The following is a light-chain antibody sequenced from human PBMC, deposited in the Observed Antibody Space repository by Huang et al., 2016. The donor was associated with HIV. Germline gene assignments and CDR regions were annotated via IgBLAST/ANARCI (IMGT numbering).Light chain of an antibody. CDR1: QSVSSN. CDR2: GAS. Sequence: EIVMTQSPATLSVSPGERATLSCRASQSVSSNLAWYQQKPGQAPRLLIYGASTRATGIPARVVGSGSGTEFTLTISSLQSEDFAVYYCQQYNNWHYTFGQGTKLEIK. V-gene: IGKV3-15*01. J-gene: IGKJ2*01. CDR3: QQYNNWHYT.